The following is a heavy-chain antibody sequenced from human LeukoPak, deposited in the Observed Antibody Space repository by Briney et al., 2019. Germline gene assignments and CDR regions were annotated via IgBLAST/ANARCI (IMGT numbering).Heavy chain of an antibody. CDR3: ASGASSAWYYFDY. CDR2: ISYDGGNK. D-gene: IGHD6-19*01. V-gene: IGHV3-30*03. Sequence: PGRSLRLSCAASGFTFNSYGMQWVRLTPGKGLEWVAVISYDGGNKYYADSVKGRFNISRDNSKNTLYLQMNSLRAEDTAVCYCASGASSAWYYFDYWGQGTLVTVSS. CDR1: GFTFNSYG. J-gene: IGHJ4*02.